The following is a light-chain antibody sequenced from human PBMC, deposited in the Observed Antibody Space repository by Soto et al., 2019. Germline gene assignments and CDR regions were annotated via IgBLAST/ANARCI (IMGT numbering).Light chain of an antibody. CDR1: HDIINS. V-gene: IGKV1-33*01. CDR3: QQYDNLPVT. J-gene: IGKJ4*01. Sequence: DIQMTQSPSSLSASVGDRVTITCQASHDIINSLNWFQQKPGEAPKLLIFDAFKLQPGVPSRFSGSGSGKDFTLTISGLPPEDIATYYCQQYDNLPVTFGGGTKVDIK. CDR2: DAF.